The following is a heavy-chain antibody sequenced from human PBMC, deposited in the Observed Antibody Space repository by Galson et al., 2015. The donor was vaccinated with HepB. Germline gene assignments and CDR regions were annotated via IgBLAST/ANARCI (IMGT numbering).Heavy chain of an antibody. V-gene: IGHV3-33*01. D-gene: IGHD2-2*01. CDR3: ARDSVRDCSSTSCSQPWGY. Sequence: SLRLSCAASGFTFRSYAMHWVRQAPGKGLEWVATIWYDGTKKYYVDSVKGRFTISRDNSRNTLCLQMNSLTAEDTALYYCARDSVRDCSSTSCSQPWGYWGQGTLVAVSS. J-gene: IGHJ4*02. CDR1: GFTFRSYA. CDR2: IWYDGTKK.